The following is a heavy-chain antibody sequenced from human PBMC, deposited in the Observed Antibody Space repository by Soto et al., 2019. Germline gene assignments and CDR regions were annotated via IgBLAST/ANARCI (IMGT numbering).Heavy chain of an antibody. J-gene: IGHJ5*02. CDR1: GYTFNTYG. CDR2: ISAYDGKT. Sequence: EASVKVSCKTSGYTFNTYGINWVRQAPGQGLELMGWISAYDGKTTYAEKFQGRVTLTTDTSTSTAYMELRSLRSDDTAIYYCARDPHEFWTSYWFDPWGQGTPVTVSS. D-gene: IGHD3-3*01. CDR3: ARDPHEFWTSYWFDP. V-gene: IGHV1-18*01.